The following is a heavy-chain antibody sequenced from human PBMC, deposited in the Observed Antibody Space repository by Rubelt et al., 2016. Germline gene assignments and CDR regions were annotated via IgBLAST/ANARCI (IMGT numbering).Heavy chain of an antibody. CDR2: IYYSGST. J-gene: IGHJ4*02. Sequence: QVQLQESGPGLVKPSETLSLTCTVSGGSISSYYWSWIRQPPGKGLEWIGYIYYSGSTNYNPSLKSRVTISVDTSKNQFSRKLSSVTAADTAVYYCARGAAAGPYYFDYWGQGTLVTVSS. V-gene: IGHV4-59*01. D-gene: IGHD6-13*01. CDR1: GGSISSYY. CDR3: ARGAAAGPYYFDY.